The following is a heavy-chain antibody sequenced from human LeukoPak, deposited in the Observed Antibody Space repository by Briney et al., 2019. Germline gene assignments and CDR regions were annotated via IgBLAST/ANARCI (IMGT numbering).Heavy chain of an antibody. CDR3: ARRGSASGWTFDP. D-gene: IGHD6-19*01. J-gene: IGHJ5*02. CDR2: ISYIGRP. V-gene: IGHV4-59*08. Sequence: PSETLSLTCAVSADSFSSHYWTWIRQPPGKGLEWIGYISYIGRPNYNPSLKSRVTISVDTSKNQVSLKLNSVTAADMAVYYCARRGSASGWTFDPWGQGTLVTVSS. CDR1: ADSFSSHY.